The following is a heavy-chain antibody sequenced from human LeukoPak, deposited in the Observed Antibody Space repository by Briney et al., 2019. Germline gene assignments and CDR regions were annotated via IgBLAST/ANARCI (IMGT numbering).Heavy chain of an antibody. CDR3: ARDGHYYDSSGYYPLDH. CDR1: GFTFSDYY. CDR2: ISSSGSTI. J-gene: IGHJ4*02. V-gene: IGHV3-11*01. Sequence: PGGSLRLSCAASGFTFSDYYMSWIRQAPGKGLEWVSYISSSGSTIYYADSVKGRLTISRDNAKNSLYLQMNSLRAEDTAVYYCARDGHYYDSSGYYPLDHWGQGTLVTVSS. D-gene: IGHD3-22*01.